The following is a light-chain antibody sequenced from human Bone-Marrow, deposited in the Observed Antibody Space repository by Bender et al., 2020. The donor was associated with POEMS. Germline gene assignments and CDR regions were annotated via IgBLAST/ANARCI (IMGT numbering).Light chain of an antibody. V-gene: IGLV2-23*02. Sequence: QSVLSQPRSVSGSPGQSITISCTGTSSDVGAHNFVSWYQQHPGKAPKLIIFEVTERPSGISDRFSGSKSGDTASLTISGLQAEDEADYYCCSYAGSTSVIFGGGTKLTVL. J-gene: IGLJ2*01. CDR2: EVT. CDR3: CSYAGSTSVI. CDR1: SSDVGAHNF.